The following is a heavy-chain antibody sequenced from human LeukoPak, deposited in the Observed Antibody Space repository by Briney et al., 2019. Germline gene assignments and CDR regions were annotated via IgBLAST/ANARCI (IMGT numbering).Heavy chain of an antibody. D-gene: IGHD2-2*01. Sequence: SETLSLTCTVSGYSISSGGYYWSWIRQPPGKGLEWIGYIYHGGSTYYNPSLKSRVTMSIDTSKNRFSLRLSSVTAADTAFYFCARERGYCRSSSCPEVYWGQGALVTVSS. CDR2: IYHGGST. CDR3: ARERGYCRSSSCPEVY. J-gene: IGHJ4*02. CDR1: GYSISSGGYY. V-gene: IGHV4-30-2*01.